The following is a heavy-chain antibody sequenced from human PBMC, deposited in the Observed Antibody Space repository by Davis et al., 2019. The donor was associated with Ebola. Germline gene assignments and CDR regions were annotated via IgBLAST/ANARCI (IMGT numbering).Heavy chain of an antibody. CDR3: ARGWLRSGFDS. J-gene: IGHJ4*02. D-gene: IGHD5-12*01. CDR1: GDSVSSGG. CDR2: TYYTSKWYN. Sequence: HSQTLSLTCAISGDSVSSGGWNWIRQSPSRGLEWLGRTYYTSKWYNHYAASVKSRITIYPDTSKNQFSLQLNSVTPEDTAVYYCARGWLRSGFDSWGQGAPVTVSS. V-gene: IGHV6-1*01.